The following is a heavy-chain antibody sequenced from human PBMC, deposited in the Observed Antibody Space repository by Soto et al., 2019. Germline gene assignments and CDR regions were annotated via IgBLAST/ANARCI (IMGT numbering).Heavy chain of an antibody. CDR1: GFTFSSYG. J-gene: IGHJ3*02. CDR3: ASEATGGDYYDSRDDAFDI. D-gene: IGHD3-22*01. Sequence: QVQLVESGGGVVQPGRSLRLSCAASGFTFSSYGMHWVRQAPGKGLEWVAVIWYDGSNKYYADSVKGRFTISRDNSKNTLYLQMNSLRADDTAVYYCASEATGGDYYDSRDDAFDIWGQGTMVTVSS. CDR2: IWYDGSNK. V-gene: IGHV3-33*01.